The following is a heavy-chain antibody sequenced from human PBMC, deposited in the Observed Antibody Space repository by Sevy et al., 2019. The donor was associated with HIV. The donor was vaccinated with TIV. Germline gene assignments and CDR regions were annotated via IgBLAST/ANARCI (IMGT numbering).Heavy chain of an antibody. CDR3: TRDMYGIDY. D-gene: IGHD2-8*01. J-gene: IGHJ4*02. Sequence: GGSLRLSCAASGFTFTNYWMHRVRQAPRKGLVWVSRVDNDRSGTNYADSVKGRFTISRDNAKNTVYLQMNSLRAEDTAVYYCTRDMYGIDYWGQGTLVTVSS. V-gene: IGHV3-74*01. CDR1: GFTFTNYW. CDR2: VDNDRSGT.